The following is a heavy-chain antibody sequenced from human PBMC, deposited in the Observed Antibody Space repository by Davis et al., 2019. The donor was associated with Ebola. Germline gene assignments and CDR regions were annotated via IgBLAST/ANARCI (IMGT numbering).Heavy chain of an antibody. CDR2: IYTGDSDT. V-gene: IGHV5-51*01. Sequence: GESLKISCKVSGNSFTGYWIAWVRQLPGKGLEWMGIIYTGDSDTRYSPSFRGQVTISADKSIRTAYLQWGSLKASDTAIYYCASLRRTITGMDDGFDIWGQGTMVTVPS. CDR1: GNSFTGYW. J-gene: IGHJ3*02. CDR3: ASLRRTITGMDDGFDI. D-gene: IGHD1-20*01.